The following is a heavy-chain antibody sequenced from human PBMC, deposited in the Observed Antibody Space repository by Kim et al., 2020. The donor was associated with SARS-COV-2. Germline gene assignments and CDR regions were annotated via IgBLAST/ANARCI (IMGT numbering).Heavy chain of an antibody. J-gene: IGHJ6*03. V-gene: IGHV4-59*08. CDR2: IYYSGST. D-gene: IGHD6-13*01. CDR1: GGSISSYY. Sequence: SETLSLTCTVSGGSISSYYWSWIRQPPGKGLEWIGYIYYSGSTNYNPSLKSRVTISVDTSKNQFSLKLSSVTAADTAVYYCARHKSGSSSWSRRHYYMDVWGKGTTVTVSS. CDR3: ARHKSGSSSWSRRHYYMDV.